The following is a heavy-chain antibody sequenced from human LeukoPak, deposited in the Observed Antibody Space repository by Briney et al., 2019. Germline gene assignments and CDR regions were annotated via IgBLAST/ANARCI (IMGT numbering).Heavy chain of an antibody. CDR1: GFTFSSCG. D-gene: IGHD2-2*01. CDR2: IKKDGSEK. V-gene: IGHV3-7*01. J-gene: IGHJ5*02. Sequence: GESLRLSCTASGFTFSSCGMSWVRHAPGKGLGWVANIKKDGSEKYYVDSVKGRFTISRENAKNSLYLQMNSLRAEDTAVYYCARDDCSSISCYHNWFDPWGQGTLVTVSS. CDR3: ARDDCSSISCYHNWFDP.